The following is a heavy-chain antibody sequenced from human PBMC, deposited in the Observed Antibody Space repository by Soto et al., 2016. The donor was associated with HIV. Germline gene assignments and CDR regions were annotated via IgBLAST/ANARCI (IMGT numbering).Heavy chain of an antibody. CDR2: IYSSGST. Sequence: QVQLQESGSGLVKPSETLSLTCTVSGDSINSYYWGWIRQPPGKGLEWIGYIYSSGSTNYNPSLKSRVTISVDTSKNQFSLKLNSVTAADTAVYYCAREEGSNYYAQGDFDSVGQGTPGSPSP. CDR1: GDSINSYY. D-gene: IGHD4-4*01. V-gene: IGHV4-59*01. J-gene: IGHJ5*01. CDR3: AREEGSNYYAQGDFDS.